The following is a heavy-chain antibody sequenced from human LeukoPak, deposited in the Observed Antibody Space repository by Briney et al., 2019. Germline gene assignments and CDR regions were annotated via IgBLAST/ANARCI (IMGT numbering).Heavy chain of an antibody. CDR3: ARNLWFGESSDAFDM. V-gene: IGHV1-18*01. CDR1: GYTFTSYG. Sequence: ASVKVSCKASGYTFTSYGISWVRQAPGQGLEWMGWISAYNGNTNYAQKLQGRVTMTTDTSTSTAYMELRSLRSDDTAVYYCARNLWFGESSDAFDMWGQGTMVTVSS. CDR2: ISAYNGNT. J-gene: IGHJ3*02. D-gene: IGHD3-10*01.